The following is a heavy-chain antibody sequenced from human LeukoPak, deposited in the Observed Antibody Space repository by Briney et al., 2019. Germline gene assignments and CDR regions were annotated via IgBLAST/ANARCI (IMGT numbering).Heavy chain of an antibody. CDR3: ARKDGKPDAFDI. V-gene: IGHV3-21*04. CDR1: EFTFSSYN. CDR2: ISSSSSYI. D-gene: IGHD1-14*01. Sequence: GGSLRLSCAASEFTFSSYNMNWVRQAPGKGLEWVSSISSSSSYIYYADSVKGRFTISRDNGKNSLYLQMNSLRAEDTALYYCARKDGKPDAFDIWGQGTMVTVSS. J-gene: IGHJ3*02.